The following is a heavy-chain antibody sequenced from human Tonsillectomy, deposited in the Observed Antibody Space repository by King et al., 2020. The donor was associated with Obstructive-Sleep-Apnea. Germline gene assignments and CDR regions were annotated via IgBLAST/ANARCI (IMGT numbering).Heavy chain of an antibody. Sequence: QLVQSGGGLVQPGGSLRLSCEASGFSVSNKFMSWVRQAPGKGLEWVAVIYSVGSTYYADSVEGRFTISRDNSKNTLYLQMNSLRAEETAVYYCAKESRTRSLEYDYGMDVWGQGTTVTVSS. D-gene: IGHD2-2*01. CDR3: AKESRTRSLEYDYGMDV. V-gene: IGHV3-53*04. J-gene: IGHJ6*02. CDR1: GFSVSNKF. CDR2: IYSVGST.